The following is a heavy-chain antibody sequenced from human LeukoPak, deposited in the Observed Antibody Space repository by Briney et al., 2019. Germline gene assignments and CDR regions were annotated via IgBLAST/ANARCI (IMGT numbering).Heavy chain of an antibody. CDR2: INPRSGGT. V-gene: IGHV1-2*02. Sequence: GASVKVSFKSSVYIFTNYYMHWVRQAPGQGLEWMGWINPRSGGTNFAQKFQGRVTMTRDTSISAAYMELSRLRSDDTAVYYCARHVSSSGEDSWGQGTLVTVSS. J-gene: IGHJ4*02. D-gene: IGHD2-21*01. CDR1: VYIFTNYY. CDR3: ARHVSSSGEDS.